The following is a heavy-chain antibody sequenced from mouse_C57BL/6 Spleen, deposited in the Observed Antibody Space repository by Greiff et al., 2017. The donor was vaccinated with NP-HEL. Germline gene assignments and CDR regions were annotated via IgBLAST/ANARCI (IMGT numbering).Heavy chain of an antibody. J-gene: IGHJ4*01. CDR3: ARGDYSNYKGYAMDY. Sequence: QVQLQQPGAELVKPGASVKMSCKASGYTFTSYWITWVKQRPGQGLEWIGDIYPGSGSTNYNEKFKSKATLTVDTSSSTAYMQLSSLTSEDSAVYYCARGDYSNYKGYAMDYWGQGTSVTVSS. V-gene: IGHV1-55*01. CDR2: IYPGSGST. CDR1: GYTFTSYW. D-gene: IGHD2-5*01.